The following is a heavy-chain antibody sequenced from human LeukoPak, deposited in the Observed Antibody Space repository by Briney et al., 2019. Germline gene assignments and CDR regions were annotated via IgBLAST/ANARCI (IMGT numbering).Heavy chain of an antibody. CDR3: AREDYYDSSGYPG. V-gene: IGHV4-30-4*08. Sequence: SETLSLTCTVSGGSISSSSYYWGWIRQPPGKGLEWIGYIYYSGSTYYNPSLKSRVTISVDTSKNQFSLKLSSVTAADTAVYYCAREDYYDSSGYPGWGQGTLVTVSS. J-gene: IGHJ4*02. CDR1: GGSISSSSYY. CDR2: IYYSGST. D-gene: IGHD3-22*01.